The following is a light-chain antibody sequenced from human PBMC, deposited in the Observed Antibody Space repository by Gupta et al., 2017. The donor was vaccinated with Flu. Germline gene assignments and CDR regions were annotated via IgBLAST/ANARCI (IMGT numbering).Light chain of an antibody. Sequence: PSSLSASVGDRVTITCQASQDISHSLNWYQQKPGQAPKLLIYDASKVETGVPSRFSGSGSGTDFTFTISSLQPEDIATYYCQQDDNLLITFGQGTRLDIK. J-gene: IGKJ5*01. CDR1: QDISHS. CDR2: DAS. CDR3: QQDDNLLIT. V-gene: IGKV1-33*01.